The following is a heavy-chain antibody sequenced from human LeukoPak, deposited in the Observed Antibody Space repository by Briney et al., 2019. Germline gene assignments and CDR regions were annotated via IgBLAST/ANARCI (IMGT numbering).Heavy chain of an antibody. J-gene: IGHJ6*03. CDR3: ARQGYYYDSSGYYYYYMDV. CDR1: GITFSSYS. V-gene: IGHV3-48*01. D-gene: IGHD3-22*01. Sequence: GGSLRLSCAASGITFSSYSMNWVRQVPGKGLEWVSYISSSSSTIYYADSVKGRFTISRDNAKNSLYLQMNSLRAEDTAVYYCARQGYYYDSSGYYYYYMDVWGKGTTVTISS. CDR2: ISSSSSTI.